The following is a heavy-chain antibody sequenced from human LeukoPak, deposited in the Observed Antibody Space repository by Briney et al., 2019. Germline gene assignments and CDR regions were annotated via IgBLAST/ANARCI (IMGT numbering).Heavy chain of an antibody. J-gene: IGHJ6*02. CDR2: MWYDGSNK. Sequence: AGSLRLSCAASGFTFSSYGMHWVRQAPGKGLEWVAVMWYDGSNKYYADSVKGRFTISRDNSKNTLYLQMNSLRAEDTAVYYCARDQKQLAREGYYYGMDVWGQGTTVTVSS. V-gene: IGHV3-33*01. CDR1: GFTFSSYG. D-gene: IGHD6-13*01. CDR3: ARDQKQLAREGYYYGMDV.